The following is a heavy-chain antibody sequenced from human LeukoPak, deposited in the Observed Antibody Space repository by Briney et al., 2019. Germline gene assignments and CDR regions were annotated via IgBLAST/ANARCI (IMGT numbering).Heavy chain of an antibody. J-gene: IGHJ4*02. Sequence: PSETLSLTCTVSGGSISSSSYYWGWIRQXXXXGLEWIGSIYYSGSTYYNPSLKSRVTISVDASKNQFSLKLSSVTAADTAVYYCARSYDYVWGSYRGTFDYWGQGTLVTVSS. V-gene: IGHV4-39*01. CDR1: GGSISSSSYY. CDR2: IYYSGST. CDR3: ARSYDYVWGSYRGTFDY. D-gene: IGHD3-16*02.